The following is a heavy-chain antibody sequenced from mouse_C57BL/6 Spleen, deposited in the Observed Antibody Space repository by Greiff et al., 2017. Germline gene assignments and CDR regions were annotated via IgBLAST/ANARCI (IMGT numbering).Heavy chain of an antibody. CDR3: ADYDGRY. D-gene: IGHD2-4*01. Sequence: DVQLQESGPVLVKPGASVKMSCKASGYTFTDYYMNWVKQSHGKSLEWIGVINPYNGGTSYNQKFKGKATLTVDKSSSTAYMELNSLTSEDSAVYYCADYDGRYWGQGTTLTVSS. CDR2: INPYNGGT. V-gene: IGHV1-19*01. CDR1: GYTFTDYY. J-gene: IGHJ2*01.